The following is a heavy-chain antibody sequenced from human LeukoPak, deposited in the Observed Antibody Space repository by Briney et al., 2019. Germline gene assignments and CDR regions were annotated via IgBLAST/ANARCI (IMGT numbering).Heavy chain of an antibody. CDR1: GGSISSYY. D-gene: IGHD6-13*01. V-gene: IGHV4-59*12. J-gene: IGHJ6*02. CDR3: ARAFIAAAGYYYYGMDV. Sequence: PSETLSLTCTVSGGSISSYYWSWIRQPPGKGLEWIGYIYYSGTTNYNPSLKSRVTISVDTSKNQFSLKLSSVTAADTAVYYCARAFIAAAGYYYYGMDVWGQGTTVTVSS. CDR2: IYYSGTT.